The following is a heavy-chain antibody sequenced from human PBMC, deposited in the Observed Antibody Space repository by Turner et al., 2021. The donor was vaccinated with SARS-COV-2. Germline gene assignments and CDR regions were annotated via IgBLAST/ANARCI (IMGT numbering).Heavy chain of an antibody. J-gene: IGHJ4*02. CDR3: ASGSGSYSAWYFDY. CDR2: VYYDGSS. CDR1: GGSITSYY. V-gene: IGHV4-59*01. Sequence: QVQLQESGQGLVKPSETLSLTCSVAGGSITSYYWSWIRQAPGKGLEWIGYVYYDGSSNYNPSLKSRVTISVDTSKNQFSLKLTSVTAADTAVYYCASGSGSYSAWYFDYWGQGTLVTVSS. D-gene: IGHD2-21*02.